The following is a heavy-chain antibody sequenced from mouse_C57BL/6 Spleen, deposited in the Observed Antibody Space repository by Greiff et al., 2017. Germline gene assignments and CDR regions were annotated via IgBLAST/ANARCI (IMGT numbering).Heavy chain of an antibody. V-gene: IGHV14-4*01. Sequence: VQLQQSGAELVRPGASVKLSCTASGFNIKDDYMHWVKQRPEQGLEWIGWIDPENGDTEYAAKFQGKATLTADTSSNTSYLQLSSLTSEDTAVYYCTTKGYSNYVGYWGPGTTLTVSS. CDR3: TTKGYSNYVGY. CDR2: IDPENGDT. D-gene: IGHD2-5*01. J-gene: IGHJ2*01. CDR1: GFNIKDDY.